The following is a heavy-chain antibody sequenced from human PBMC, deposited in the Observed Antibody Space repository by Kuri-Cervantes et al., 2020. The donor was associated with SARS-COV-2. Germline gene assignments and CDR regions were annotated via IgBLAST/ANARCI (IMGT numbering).Heavy chain of an antibody. J-gene: IGHJ4*02. CDR2: IYYSGST. CDR1: GGSISSHY. V-gene: IGHV4-59*08. CDR3: ASGYDFWTDY. D-gene: IGHD3-3*01. Sequence: SETLSLTCTVSGGSISSHYWSWIRQPPGKGLEWSGYIYYSGSTNYNPTLKSRVTISVDTSKNQFSLKLSSVSAADTAVYYCASGYDFWTDYWGQGTLVTVSS.